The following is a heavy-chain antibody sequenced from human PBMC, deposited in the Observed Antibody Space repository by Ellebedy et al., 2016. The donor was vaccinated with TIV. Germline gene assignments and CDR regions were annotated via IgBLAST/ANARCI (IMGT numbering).Heavy chain of an antibody. CDR2: MNPNSGKT. V-gene: IGHV1-8*01. D-gene: IGHD1-14*01. J-gene: IGHJ6*02. CDR3: ATNKNPTVEYEIAYRLGLDI. Sequence: ASVKVSCXASGYIFISYNLNWVRQATGQGLEWMGWMNPNSGKTGYAQKFQGRVTMTRDTSTNTAYMELSSLRSEDTAVYYCATNKNPTVEYEIAYRLGLDIWGQGTPVIVSS. CDR1: GYIFISYN.